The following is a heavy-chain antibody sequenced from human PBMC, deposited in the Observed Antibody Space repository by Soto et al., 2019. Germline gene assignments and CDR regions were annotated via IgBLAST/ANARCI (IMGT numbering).Heavy chain of an antibody. CDR3: ARDARADDCGGDWYRLNWLDP. J-gene: IGHJ5*02. V-gene: IGHV1-46*01. Sequence: ASLKVSCKASGYTLTSYYMHWVGKAPGRGLVWVVIINPSGRRPSYAQKFQGRVTMTRDTSTSTVYMELSSLRSEDTAVYYCARDARADDCGGDWYRLNWLDPWGQGSLVTVSS. CDR1: GYTLTSYY. CDR2: INPSGRRP. D-gene: IGHD2-21*02.